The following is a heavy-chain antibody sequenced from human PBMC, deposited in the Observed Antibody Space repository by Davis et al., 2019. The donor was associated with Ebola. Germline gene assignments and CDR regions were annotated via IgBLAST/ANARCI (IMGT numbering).Heavy chain of an antibody. D-gene: IGHD6-19*01. Sequence: GGSLRLSCAASGFTFDDYAMHWVRQAPGKGLEWVSSISSSSSYIYYADSVKGRFTISRDNAKNSLYLQMNSLRAEDTAVYYCARVGEQWLVKTAWYFDYWGQGTLVTVSS. CDR1: GFTFDDYA. J-gene: IGHJ4*02. CDR2: ISSSSSYI. CDR3: ARVGEQWLVKTAWYFDY. V-gene: IGHV3-21*01.